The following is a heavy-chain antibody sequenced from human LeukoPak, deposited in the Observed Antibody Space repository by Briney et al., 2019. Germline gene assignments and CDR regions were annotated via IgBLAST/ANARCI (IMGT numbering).Heavy chain of an antibody. Sequence: PGGPLRLSCAASGFTFSGHSMNWVRQAPGKGLEWVSYISSSGSTIYYADSVKGRFSISRDNAKNSLHLQMNSLRAEDTAVYYCARGTVAGKAPYWGQGTLVTVSS. D-gene: IGHD6-19*01. J-gene: IGHJ4*02. V-gene: IGHV3-48*01. CDR3: ARGTVAGKAPY. CDR2: ISSSGSTI. CDR1: GFTFSGHS.